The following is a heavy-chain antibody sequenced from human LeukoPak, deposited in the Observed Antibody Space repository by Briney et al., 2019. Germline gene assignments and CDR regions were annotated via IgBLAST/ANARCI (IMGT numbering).Heavy chain of an antibody. CDR1: GGSFSGYY. J-gene: IGHJ5*02. Sequence: SETLSLTCAVYGGSFSGYYWSWIRQPPGKGLEWIGEINHSGSTNYNPSLKSRVTISVDTSKNQFSLKLSSVTAADTAVYYCAISSSWYRGLDPWGQGTLVTVSS. CDR3: AISSSWYRGLDP. CDR2: INHSGST. V-gene: IGHV4-34*01. D-gene: IGHD6-13*01.